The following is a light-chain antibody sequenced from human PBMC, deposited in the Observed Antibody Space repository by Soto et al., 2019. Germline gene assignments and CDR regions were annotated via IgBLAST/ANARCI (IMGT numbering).Light chain of an antibody. CDR2: LGS. J-gene: IGKJ1*01. CDR3: MQALQTPRT. V-gene: IGKV2-28*01. Sequence: DIVMTQSPLSLPVTPGEPASISCKSSQSLLYSNGYNYLDWYLQKPGQSPQLLIYLGSNRASGVPDRFSGSGSGTDFTLKISRVEAEDVGVYYCMQALQTPRTFGQGTKV. CDR1: QSLLYSNGYNY.